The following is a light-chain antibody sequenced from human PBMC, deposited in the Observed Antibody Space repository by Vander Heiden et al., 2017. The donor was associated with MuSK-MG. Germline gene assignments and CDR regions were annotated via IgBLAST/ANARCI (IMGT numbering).Light chain of an antibody. CDR3: QKYRTPPLT. Sequence: DIPMTQSPSSLSASVGDRVTITCQASQDINTYLNWYHQKPGKAPKLLIFDASNLERGVPSRCSGSGSGTDFTLSIRRLQPEDIATYDCQKYRTPPLTCGGGTKVEIK. CDR2: DAS. J-gene: IGKJ4*01. V-gene: IGKV1-33*01. CDR1: QDINTY.